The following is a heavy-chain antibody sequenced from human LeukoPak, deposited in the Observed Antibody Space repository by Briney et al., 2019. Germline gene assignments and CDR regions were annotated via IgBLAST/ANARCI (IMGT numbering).Heavy chain of an antibody. Sequence: GESLQISCKGSGYSFTSYWIGWVRQLSGKGLEWMGIIYPGDSDTRYSPSFQGQVTISADKSISTAYLQWNSLKASDTAMYYCARQQSMVFDYWGQGTLVTVSS. CDR2: IYPGDSDT. D-gene: IGHD3-10*01. CDR1: GYSFTSYW. CDR3: ARQQSMVFDY. J-gene: IGHJ4*02. V-gene: IGHV5-51*01.